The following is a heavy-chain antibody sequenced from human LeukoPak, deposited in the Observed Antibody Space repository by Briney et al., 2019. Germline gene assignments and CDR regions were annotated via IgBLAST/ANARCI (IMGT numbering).Heavy chain of an antibody. J-gene: IGHJ4*02. D-gene: IGHD1-14*01. Sequence: QPGGSLRLSCAASGFTYSRFWMSWVRQAPGKGLEWVANIKQDGSEIHYVDSVKGRFTISRDNAKNSVYLQMNSLRAEDTAIYYCAKEAIITAYNFDYWGQGTLVTVPA. V-gene: IGHV3-7*01. CDR1: GFTYSRFW. CDR3: AKEAIITAYNFDY. CDR2: IKQDGSEI.